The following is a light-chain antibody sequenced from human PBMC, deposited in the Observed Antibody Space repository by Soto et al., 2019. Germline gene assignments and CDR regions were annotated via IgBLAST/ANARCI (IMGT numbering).Light chain of an antibody. J-gene: IGKJ1*01. V-gene: IGKV4-1*01. CDR1: QSGWYSNNENNF. Sequence: IVVAQSPGSLAVSLGESATIIFKASQSGWYSNNENNFLAWYQQKPGQAPKFLMSWASIRASGIPARFSGSGSGTDFTLTISSLQAEDVAVYYCQQHITTPQTFGQGTKVDIK. CDR2: WAS. CDR3: QQHITTPQT.